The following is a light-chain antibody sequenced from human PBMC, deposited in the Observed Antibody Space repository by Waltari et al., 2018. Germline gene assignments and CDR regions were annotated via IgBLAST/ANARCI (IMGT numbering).Light chain of an antibody. J-gene: IGKJ5*01. Sequence: EIVLTQSPGTLSLSPGERATLSCRASQSVSRNYLAWYQQNPGQAPRLLIYGASSRATGIPDRFSGSGSGTDFTLTISRLEPEDFAVYYCQQYATSPITFGQGTRLEIK. V-gene: IGKV3-20*01. CDR1: QSVSRNY. CDR2: GAS. CDR3: QQYATSPIT.